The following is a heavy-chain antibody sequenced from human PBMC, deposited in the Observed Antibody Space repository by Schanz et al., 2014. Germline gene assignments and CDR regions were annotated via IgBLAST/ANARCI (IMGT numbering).Heavy chain of an antibody. D-gene: IGHD6-19*01. V-gene: IGHV5-10-1*03. CDR2: IDPSDSNT. CDR1: GYSFTSYW. Sequence: EVLLVQSGAEVKKAGESLRISCQGSGYSFTSYWINWVRQMPGKGLEWMGRIDPSDSNTNYSPSFQGHVTISADKSFSTAYLQWISLKASDTAMYYCARQGQYSSGWYDWGQGTLVTVSS. J-gene: IGHJ4*02. CDR3: ARQGQYSSGWYD.